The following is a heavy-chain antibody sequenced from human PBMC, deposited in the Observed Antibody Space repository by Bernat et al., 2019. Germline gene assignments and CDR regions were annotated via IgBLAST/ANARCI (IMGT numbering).Heavy chain of an antibody. Sequence: QVQLVESGGGVVQPGRSLRLSCAASGFTFSSYAMHWVRPAPGKGLEWVAVISYDGSNKYYADSVKGRFTISRDNSKNTLYLQMNSMRAEDTAVYYCARDSFQLVYTAYYFDYWGQGTLVTVSS. V-gene: IGHV3-30-3*01. CDR2: ISYDGSNK. D-gene: IGHD6-13*01. CDR1: GFTFSSYA. CDR3: ARDSFQLVYTAYYFDY. J-gene: IGHJ4*02.